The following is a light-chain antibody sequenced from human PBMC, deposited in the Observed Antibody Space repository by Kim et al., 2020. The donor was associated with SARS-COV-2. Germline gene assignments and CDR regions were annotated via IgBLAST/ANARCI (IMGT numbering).Light chain of an antibody. CDR2: QDS. V-gene: IGLV3-1*01. CDR3: QSWDSSTVV. Sequence: SYELTQPPSVSVSPGQTASISCSGDKLGDKYACXYQQKPGQSPVLVIYQDSQRPSGIPERFSGSHSGNTATLTISGTQAMDEADYYCQSWDSSTVVFGGG. CDR1: KLGDKY. J-gene: IGLJ2*01.